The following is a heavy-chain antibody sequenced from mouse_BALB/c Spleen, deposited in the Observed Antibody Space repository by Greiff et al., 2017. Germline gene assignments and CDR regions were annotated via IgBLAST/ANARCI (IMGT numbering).Heavy chain of an antibody. D-gene: IGHD1-1*01. J-gene: IGHJ1*01. Sequence: EVQLMESGGGLVTPGGSLKLSCAVSGFAFSSYDMSWVRQTPEKRLEWVAYISSGGGSTYYPDTVKGRFTISRDNAKNTLYLQMSSLKSEATDMYYCARHVSTTRYFEVWGAGTTVTVSS. CDR3: ARHVSTTRYFEV. CDR2: ISSGGGST. CDR1: GFAFSSYD. V-gene: IGHV5-12-1*01.